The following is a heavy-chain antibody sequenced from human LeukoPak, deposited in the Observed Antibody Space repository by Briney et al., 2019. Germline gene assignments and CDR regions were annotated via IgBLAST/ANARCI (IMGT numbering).Heavy chain of an antibody. CDR3: ARGIPGYFGTSGYYYEY. Sequence: PSETLSLTCAVSGDSISSNYWWTWVRQPPGKGLEWIGEIHHSESTNFNPSLKSRVTISVDKSKNHFSLSLTSVGAADTAVYYCARGIPGYFGTSGYYYEYWGQGILVTVSS. CDR2: IHHSEST. V-gene: IGHV4-4*02. CDR1: GDSISSNYW. D-gene: IGHD3-22*01. J-gene: IGHJ4*02.